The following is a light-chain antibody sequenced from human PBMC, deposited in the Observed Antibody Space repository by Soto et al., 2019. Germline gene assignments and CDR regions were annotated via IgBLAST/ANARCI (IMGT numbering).Light chain of an antibody. CDR2: DNN. CDR3: GSWDRSLRGWV. CDR1: SSNIGNNH. V-gene: IGLV1-51*01. J-gene: IGLJ3*02. Sequence: QSVLTQPPSVSAAPGQKVTVSCSGSSSNIGNNHVSWYQHLPGTAPKVLIYDNNKRPSGIPDRFSGSKSATSATLDTTGLQTGDEADYYCGSWDRSLRGWVFGGGTKVTVL.